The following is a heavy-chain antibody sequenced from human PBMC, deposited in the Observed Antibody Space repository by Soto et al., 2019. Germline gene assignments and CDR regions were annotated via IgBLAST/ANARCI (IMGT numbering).Heavy chain of an antibody. CDR3: ANRLSDDD. CDR1: GFTFSSYA. J-gene: IGHJ4*02. D-gene: IGHD3-16*02. V-gene: IGHV3-23*01. Sequence: EVQLLESGGGLVQPGGFLRVSCAASGFTFSSYAMSWVRQAPGKGLEWVSGISGSGGRTYYADSVKGRFTISRDNSKNTLYLQMNSLRAEDTAVYYCANRLSDDDWGQGTLVTVSS. CDR2: ISGSGGRT.